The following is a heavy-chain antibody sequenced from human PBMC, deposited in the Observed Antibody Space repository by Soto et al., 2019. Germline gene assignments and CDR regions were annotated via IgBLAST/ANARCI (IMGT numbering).Heavy chain of an antibody. V-gene: IGHV4-31*03. D-gene: IGHD7-27*01. J-gene: IGHJ6*02. Sequence: SETLSLTCTVSGGSISSGGYYWSWIRQHPGKGLEWIGYIYYSGSTYYNPSLKSRVTISVDTSKNQFSLKLSSVTAADTAVYYCARTTLGNSNYYYYYGMDVWGQGTTVTVSS. CDR1: GGSISSGGYY. CDR2: IYYSGST. CDR3: ARTTLGNSNYYYYYGMDV.